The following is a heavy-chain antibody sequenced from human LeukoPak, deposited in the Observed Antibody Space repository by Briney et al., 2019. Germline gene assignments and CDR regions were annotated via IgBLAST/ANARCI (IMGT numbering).Heavy chain of an antibody. CDR2: IYTSRST. CDR1: GGSISSGRYC. J-gene: IGHJ4*02. CDR3: ARESLTMAYSSSIDY. V-gene: IGHV4-61*02. D-gene: IGHD6-6*01. Sequence: SQTQSLTCTVSGGSISSGRYCCSWIRQPAGRGLERFGRIYTSRSTNYNPSIKSRVTMSVDTSKNQYSLKLSSVTAADSAVYNCARESLTMAYSSSIDYWGQGTLVTVSS.